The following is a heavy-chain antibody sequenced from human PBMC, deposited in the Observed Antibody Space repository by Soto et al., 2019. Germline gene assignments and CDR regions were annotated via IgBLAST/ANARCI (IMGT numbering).Heavy chain of an antibody. CDR1: GLSFSSYG. CDR2: ISYDGSKE. Sequence: GGSLRLSCVASGLSFSSYGMHWVRQAPGKGLEWVAGISYDGSKEYYADSVKGRFTISRDNSKNTLYLQMNSLRAEDTAVYYCAKIAGSGSYLAVDYWGQGTLVTVSS. D-gene: IGHD3-10*01. J-gene: IGHJ4*02. CDR3: AKIAGSGSYLAVDY. V-gene: IGHV3-30*18.